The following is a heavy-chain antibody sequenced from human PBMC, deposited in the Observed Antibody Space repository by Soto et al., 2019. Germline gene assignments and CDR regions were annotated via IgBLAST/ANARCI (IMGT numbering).Heavy chain of an antibody. D-gene: IGHD2-15*01. CDR1: GGSVESSSC. V-gene: IGHV4-4*02. J-gene: IGHJ6*02. CDR2: IYHSGTF. Sequence: QVRLKESGPCLVKPSGTLSLTCAVSGGSVESSSCWSWVRQAPGKGLEWIGEIYHSGTFNYNPSLASRVSASVDKSTNQFSLNLNSVTAADTAVYYCVRSVPAATWAYNGMDVWSQGTTVTVSS. CDR3: VRSVPAATWAYNGMDV.